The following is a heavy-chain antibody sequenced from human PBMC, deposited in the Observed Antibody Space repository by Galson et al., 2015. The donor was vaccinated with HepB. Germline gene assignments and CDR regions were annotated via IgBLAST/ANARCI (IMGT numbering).Heavy chain of an antibody. Sequence: SLRLSCAASGFTFSNAWMSWVRQAPGKGLEWVGRIKSKTDGGTTDYAAPVKARFTISRDDSKNTLYLQMNSLKTEDTAVYYCTPDASSAYYYGYYYGMDVWGQGTTVTVSS. CDR1: GFTFSNAW. CDR2: IKSKTDGGTT. D-gene: IGHD3-22*01. J-gene: IGHJ6*02. V-gene: IGHV3-15*01. CDR3: TPDASSAYYYGYYYGMDV.